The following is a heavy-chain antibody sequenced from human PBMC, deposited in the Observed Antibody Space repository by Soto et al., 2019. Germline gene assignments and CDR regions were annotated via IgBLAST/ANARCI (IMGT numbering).Heavy chain of an antibody. CDR3: AIYWSGEMNIIAYS. J-gene: IGHJ5*01. Sequence: GASVKVSCKASGYTFASYGISWLRQAPGQGLERLGWVSTYSPKTVYAQKFQGRVTMTTDTSTTTAYMELTSLTSNDTAVYYCAIYWSGEMNIIAYSWG. V-gene: IGHV1-18*01. CDR1: GYTFASYG. CDR2: VSTYSPKT. D-gene: IGHD2-15*01.